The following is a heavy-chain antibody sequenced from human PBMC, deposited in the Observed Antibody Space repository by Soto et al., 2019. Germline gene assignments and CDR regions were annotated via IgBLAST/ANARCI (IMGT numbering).Heavy chain of an antibody. CDR1: GYTFTSYY. D-gene: IGHD5-12*01. V-gene: IGHV1-46*01. CDR3: ARVEMATIKGNAFDI. Sequence: QVQLVQSGAEVKKPGASVKVSCKASGYTFTSYYMYWVRQAPGQGLEWMGIINPSGDSTSYAQKFQGRVTMTRDTSTSTVYMELSSLRSEDTAVYYCARVEMATIKGNAFDIWGQGTMVTVSS. J-gene: IGHJ3*02. CDR2: INPSGDST.